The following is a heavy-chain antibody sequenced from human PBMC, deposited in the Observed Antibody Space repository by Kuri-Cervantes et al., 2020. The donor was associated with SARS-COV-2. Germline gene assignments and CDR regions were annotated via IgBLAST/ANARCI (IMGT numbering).Heavy chain of an antibody. D-gene: IGHD2-2*01. CDR1: GGSISSYY. CDR3: TTDGGLGYCSSTSCYPFDY. Sequence: GGSLRLSCTVSGGSISSYYWSWIRQPAGKGLEWVGRIKSKTDGGTTDYAAPVKGRFTISRDDSKNTLYLQMNSLKTEDTAVYYCTTDGGLGYCSSTSCYPFDYWGQGTLVTVSS. V-gene: IGHV3-15*01. J-gene: IGHJ4*02. CDR2: IKSKTDGGTT.